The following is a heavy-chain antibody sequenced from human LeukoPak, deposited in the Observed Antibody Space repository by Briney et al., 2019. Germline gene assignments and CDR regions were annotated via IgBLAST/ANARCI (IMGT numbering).Heavy chain of an antibody. Sequence: SETLSLTCTVSGGSISSGSYYWSWIRQSPGKGLEWIGYIYYTGSTSYNPSLKSRVTISVDTSKNQFSLKLSSVTAADTAVYYCARGSPYYYDSSGDFLDYWAREPWSPSPQ. D-gene: IGHD3-22*01. CDR1: GGSISSGSYY. CDR2: IYYTGST. V-gene: IGHV4-61*01. J-gene: IGHJ4*02. CDR3: ARGSPYYYDSSGDFLDY.